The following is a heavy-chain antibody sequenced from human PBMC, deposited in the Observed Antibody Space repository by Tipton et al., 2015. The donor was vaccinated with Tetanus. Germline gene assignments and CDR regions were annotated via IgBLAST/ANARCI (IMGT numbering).Heavy chain of an antibody. CDR2: IYHSGST. CDR3: ASGIECCYYGMDV. V-gene: IGHV4-61*01. D-gene: IGHD1-14*01. J-gene: IGHJ6*02. CDR1: GGSVSSGSYY. Sequence: TLSLTCTVSGGSVSSGSYYWSWIRQPPGKGLEWIGYIYHSGSTNYNPSLKSRVTISVDTSKNQFSLKLSSVTAADTAVYYCASGIECCYYGMDVWGQGTTVTVSS.